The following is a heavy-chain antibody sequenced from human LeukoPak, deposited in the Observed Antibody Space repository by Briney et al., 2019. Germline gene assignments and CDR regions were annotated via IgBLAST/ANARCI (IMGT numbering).Heavy chain of an antibody. V-gene: IGHV4-59*12. Sequence: PSETLSLSCTVSGGSISSYYWSWIRQPPGKGLEWIAHIYYSGSTNYNPSLKSRVTISVDTSKNQFSLKLSSVTAADTAVYYCARARGYGDYVGWFDPWGQGTLVTVSS. CDR3: ARARGYGDYVGWFDP. CDR2: IYYSGST. D-gene: IGHD4-17*01. CDR1: GGSISSYY. J-gene: IGHJ5*02.